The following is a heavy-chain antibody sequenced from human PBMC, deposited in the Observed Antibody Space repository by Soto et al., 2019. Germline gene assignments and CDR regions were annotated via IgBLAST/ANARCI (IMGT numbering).Heavy chain of an antibody. CDR3: ARDLFGFITGTLGY. V-gene: IGHV1-2*04. CDR1: GYTFTGYY. Sequence: ASVKVSCKASGYTFTGYYMHWVRQAPGQGLEWMGWINPNSGGTNYAQKFQGWVTMTRDTSISTAYMELSRLRSDDTAVYYCARDLFGFITGTLGYWGQGTLVTVSS. J-gene: IGHJ4*02. D-gene: IGHD1-20*01. CDR2: INPNSGGT.